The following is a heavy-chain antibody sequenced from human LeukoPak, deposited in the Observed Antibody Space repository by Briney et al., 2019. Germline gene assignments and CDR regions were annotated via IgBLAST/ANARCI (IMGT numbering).Heavy chain of an antibody. CDR1: GGSISSYY. J-gene: IGHJ6*02. D-gene: IGHD4-11*01. CDR3: ARRPPVATGYYYYGMDV. Sequence: SETLSLTCTVSGGSISSYYWSWFRQPPGKGLEWIGYIYYSGSTNYNPSLKSRVTISVDTSKNQFSLKLSSVTAADTAVYYCARRPPVATGYYYYGMDVWGQGTTVTVSS. V-gene: IGHV4-59*08. CDR2: IYYSGST.